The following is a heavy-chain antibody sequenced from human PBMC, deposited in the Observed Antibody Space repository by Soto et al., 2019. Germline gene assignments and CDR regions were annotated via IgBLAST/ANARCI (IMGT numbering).Heavy chain of an antibody. V-gene: IGHV3-30-3*01. J-gene: IGHJ3*01. Sequence: QVQLVESGGGVVQPGRSLRLSCAASGFTFSSYAMHWVRQAPGKGLEWVAVISYDGSNKYYADSVKGRFTISRDNSKNPLYRQMNGLRVEDRVVFYGGGGGLGPVFIMILGVPGDFWGQGKMVPAS. CDR3: GGGGLGPVFIMILGVPGDF. D-gene: IGHD3-22*01. CDR1: GFTFSSYA. CDR2: ISYDGSNK.